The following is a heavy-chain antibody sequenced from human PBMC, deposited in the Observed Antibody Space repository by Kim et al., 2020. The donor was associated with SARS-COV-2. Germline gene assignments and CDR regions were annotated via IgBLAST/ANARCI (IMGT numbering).Heavy chain of an antibody. J-gene: IGHJ6*02. CDR2: IWYDGSNK. CDR1: GFTFSSYG. CDR3: ARKGLRYNWNYGSENYYYGMDV. D-gene: IGHD1-7*01. V-gene: IGHV3-33*01. Sequence: GGSLRLSCAASGFTFSSYGMHWVRQAPGKGLEWVAVIWYDGSNKYYADSVKGRFTISRDNSKNTLYLQMNSLRAEDTAVYYCARKGLRYNWNYGSENYYYGMDVWGQGTTVTVSS.